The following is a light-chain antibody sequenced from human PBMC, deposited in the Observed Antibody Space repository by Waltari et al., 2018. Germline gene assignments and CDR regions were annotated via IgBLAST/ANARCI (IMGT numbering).Light chain of an antibody. CDR2: EVS. CDR1: SSDVGGYNY. V-gene: IGLV2-14*01. CDR3: SSYTSSSVVV. Sequence: QSALTQPASVSGSPGQSITLSCTGTSSDVGGYNYVSWYQQHPGKAPKLMIYEVSHRPSGVSNRFSGSKSGNTASLTISGLQAEDEADYYCSSYTSSSVVVFGGGTKLTVL. J-gene: IGLJ2*01.